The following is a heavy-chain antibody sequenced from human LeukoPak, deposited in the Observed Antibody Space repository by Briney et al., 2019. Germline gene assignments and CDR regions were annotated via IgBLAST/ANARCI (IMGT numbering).Heavy chain of an antibody. CDR3: ARMEDIVAGEPGYFDL. D-gene: IGHD2-15*01. J-gene: IGHJ2*01. CDR2: INAGNGNT. V-gene: IGHV1-3*01. CDR1: GYTFTSYA. Sequence: GASVKVSCKASGYTFTSYAMHWVRQAPGQRLEWMGWINAGNGNTKYSQKFQGRVTITRDTSASTAYMELSSLRSEDTAVYYCARMEDIVAGEPGYFDLWGRGTLVTVSS.